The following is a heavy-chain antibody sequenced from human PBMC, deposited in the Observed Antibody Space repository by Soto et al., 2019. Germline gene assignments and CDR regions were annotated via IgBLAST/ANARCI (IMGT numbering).Heavy chain of an antibody. CDR2: IYYSGST. CDR1: GGSISSGGYY. J-gene: IGHJ5*02. Sequence: SETLSLTCTVSGGSISSGGYYWSWIRQHPGKGLEWIGYIYYSGSTYYNPSLKSRVTISVDTSKNQFSLKLSSVTAADTAVYYCAREPEYCSGGSCRAENWFDPWGQGTLVTVSS. V-gene: IGHV4-31*03. CDR3: AREPEYCSGGSCRAENWFDP. D-gene: IGHD2-15*01.